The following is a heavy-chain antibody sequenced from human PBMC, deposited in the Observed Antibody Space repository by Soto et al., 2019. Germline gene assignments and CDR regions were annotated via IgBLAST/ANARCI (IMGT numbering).Heavy chain of an antibody. J-gene: IGHJ4*02. D-gene: IGHD4-17*01. CDR2: ISGKNGNT. V-gene: IGHV1-18*04. CDR1: GYSFRAFG. Sequence: QVHWVQSGGELKKLGASVRVSGKAFGYSFRAFGKTWVRQAPGQGLEWMGWISGKNGNTNYAQKVQGRVTLTADTSTSTAYMEMRALTSDDTGIYYCARSDYYEDTGTFENWGQGTPVTVSS. CDR3: ARSDYYEDTGTFEN.